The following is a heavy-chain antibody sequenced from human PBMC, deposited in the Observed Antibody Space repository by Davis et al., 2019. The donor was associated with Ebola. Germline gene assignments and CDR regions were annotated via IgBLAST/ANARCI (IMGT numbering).Heavy chain of an antibody. D-gene: IGHD3-3*01. CDR2: ISSSSSYI. CDR3: ARDRATYYDFWSGTSHYYYGMDV. Sequence: GESLKISCAASGFTFSSYSMNWVRQAPGKGLEWVSSISSSSSYIYYADSVKGRFTISRDNAKNSLYLQMNSLRAEDTAVYYCARDRATYYDFWSGTSHYYYGMDVWGQGTTVTVSS. CDR1: GFTFSSYS. J-gene: IGHJ6*02. V-gene: IGHV3-21*01.